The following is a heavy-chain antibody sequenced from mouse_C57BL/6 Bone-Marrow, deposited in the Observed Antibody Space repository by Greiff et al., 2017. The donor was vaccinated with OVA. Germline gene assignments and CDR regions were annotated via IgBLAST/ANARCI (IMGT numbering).Heavy chain of an antibody. CDR2: INPNNGGT. J-gene: IGHJ3*01. CDR3: ARSFYYGNWFAY. CDR1: GYTFTDYY. V-gene: IGHV1-26*01. Sequence: EVQLQQSGPELVKPGASVKISCKASGYTFTDYYMNWVKQSHGKSLEWIGDINPNNGGTSYNQKFKGKATLTVDKSSSTAYMELRSLTSEDSAVYYCARSFYYGNWFAYWGQETLVTVSA. D-gene: IGHD2-1*01.